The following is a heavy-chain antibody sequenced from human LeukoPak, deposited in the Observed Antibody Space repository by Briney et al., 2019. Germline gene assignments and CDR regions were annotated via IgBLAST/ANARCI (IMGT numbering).Heavy chain of an antibody. D-gene: IGHD2-2*01. Sequence: PSETLSLTCTVSGGSISSYYWSWIRQPPGKGLEWIGYIYYSGSTNYNPSLKSRVTISVDTSKNQFSLKLSSVTAADTAVYYCAREAYCSSTSCYAVGNTQTHAFDIWGQGTMVTVSS. CDR1: GGSISSYY. J-gene: IGHJ3*02. CDR3: AREAYCSSTSCYAVGNTQTHAFDI. V-gene: IGHV4-59*01. CDR2: IYYSGST.